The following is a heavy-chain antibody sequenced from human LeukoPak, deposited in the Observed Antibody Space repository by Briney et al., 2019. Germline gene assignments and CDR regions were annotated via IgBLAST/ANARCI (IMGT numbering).Heavy chain of an antibody. CDR3: GGVYSGYDLPGSLANYYFDY. V-gene: IGHV4-4*07. CDR1: GGSISSYY. Sequence: SDTLSLTCNVSGGSISSYYLSWIRQPAGKGLEWIGRFYSGGSATYNPPLKSRVTMSAKASNNRFALKERTVPAADAAADYCGGVYSGYDLPGSLANYYFDYWGQGTLVSVSS. J-gene: IGHJ4*02. CDR2: FYSGGSA. D-gene: IGHD5-12*01.